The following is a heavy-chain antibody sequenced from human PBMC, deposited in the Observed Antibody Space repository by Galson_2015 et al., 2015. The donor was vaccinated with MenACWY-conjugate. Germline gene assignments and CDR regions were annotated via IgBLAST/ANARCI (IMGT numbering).Heavy chain of an antibody. Sequence: SLRLSCAASGFTFSSYAMHWVRQASGKGLEWVAVIWYDGSNKYYADSVKGRFTISRDNSKNTLYLRMNSLRAEDTAVYYCARGPSLVRGVNYYGLDVWGQGTTVTVSS. D-gene: IGHD3-10*01. V-gene: IGHV3-33*01. CDR3: ARGPSLVRGVNYYGLDV. CDR1: GFTFSSYA. CDR2: IWYDGSNK. J-gene: IGHJ6*02.